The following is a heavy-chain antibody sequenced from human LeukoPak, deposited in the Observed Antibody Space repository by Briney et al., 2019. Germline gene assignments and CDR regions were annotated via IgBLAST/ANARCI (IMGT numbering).Heavy chain of an antibody. D-gene: IGHD2-15*01. J-gene: IGHJ5*02. CDR2: IYYSGST. V-gene: IGHV4-59*01. CDR1: GGSISSYY. Sequence: SETLSLTCTVSGGSISSYYWSWIRQPPGKGLEWIGYIYYSGSTNHNPSLKSRVTISVDTSKNQFSLKLSSVTAADTAVYYCARVSDNNWFDPWGQGTLVTVSS. CDR3: ARVSDNNWFDP.